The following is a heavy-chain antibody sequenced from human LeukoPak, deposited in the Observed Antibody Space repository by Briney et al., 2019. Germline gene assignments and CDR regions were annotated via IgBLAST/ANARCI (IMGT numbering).Heavy chain of an antibody. V-gene: IGHV3-48*03. J-gene: IGHJ4*02. Sequence: GGSLRLSCAASGFTFSSYEMNWVRQAPGKGLEWVSYISSSGSTIYYADSVKGRFTISRDNAKNSLYLQMNSLRAEDTAVYYCARDVGPDPPRRDPLDYWGQGTLVTVSS. CDR1: GFTFSSYE. CDR2: ISSSGSTI. CDR3: ARDVGPDPPRRDPLDY.